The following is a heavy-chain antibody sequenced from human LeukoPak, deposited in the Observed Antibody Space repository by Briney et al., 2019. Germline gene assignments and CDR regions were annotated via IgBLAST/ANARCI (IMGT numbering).Heavy chain of an antibody. CDR3: AREPLTSVAASNFDY. CDR1: GGSISSSSYY. D-gene: IGHD2-15*01. Sequence: PSETLSFTCTVSGGSISSSSYYWGWIRQPPGKRLEWIGSICYSGSAYYNPSLKSRVTISVDTSKNQCSLKLSSVTAADTAVYYCAREPLTSVAASNFDYWGQGTLVTVSS. J-gene: IGHJ4*02. CDR2: ICYSGSA. V-gene: IGHV4-39*07.